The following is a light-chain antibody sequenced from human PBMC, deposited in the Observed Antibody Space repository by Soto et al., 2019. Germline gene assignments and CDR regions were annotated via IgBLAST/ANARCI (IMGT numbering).Light chain of an antibody. Sequence: EIVLTQSPGTLSLSPGERATLSCRASQSVSSSYLAWYQQKPGQAPRLLIYGASSRATGIPDRFSGSGSATDFTLTISRLEPEDFAVYYCQQYGSRWTFGQGTKVDIK. V-gene: IGKV3-20*01. J-gene: IGKJ1*01. CDR3: QQYGSRWT. CDR1: QSVSSSY. CDR2: GAS.